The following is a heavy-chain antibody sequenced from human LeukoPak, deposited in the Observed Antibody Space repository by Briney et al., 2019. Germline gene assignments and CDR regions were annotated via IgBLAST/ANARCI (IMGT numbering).Heavy chain of an antibody. J-gene: IGHJ5*02. CDR2: ISGDGDTT. Sequence: PGGSLRLSCVASGFTFDEYAMHWVRQAPGKGLEWVSVISGDGDTTYYADSLKGRFTISRDNSKNMLYLQMNSLRPEDTAVYYCARELEAEEEGLSTWGQGTLVTVSS. V-gene: IGHV3-43*02. CDR1: GFTFDEYA. CDR3: ARELEAEEEGLST. D-gene: IGHD1-7*01.